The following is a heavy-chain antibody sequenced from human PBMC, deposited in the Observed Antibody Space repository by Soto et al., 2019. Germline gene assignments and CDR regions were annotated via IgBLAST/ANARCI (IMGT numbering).Heavy chain of an antibody. CDR2: IKSKTDGETT. CDR1: GLNFNNAW. D-gene: IGHD6-19*01. V-gene: IGHV3-15*07. CDR3: TTDPNSSGWPY. J-gene: IGHJ4*02. Sequence: GGSLRLSCVVSGLNFNNAWMNWVRQAPGKGLEWVGRIKSKTDGETTDYAAPVKGRFTISRDDSKNTLYLQMNSLKTEDTAVYYCTTDPNSSGWPYWGQGTLVTVSS.